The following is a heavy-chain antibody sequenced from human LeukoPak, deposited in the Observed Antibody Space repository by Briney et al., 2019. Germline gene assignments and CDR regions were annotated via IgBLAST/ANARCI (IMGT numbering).Heavy chain of an antibody. V-gene: IGHV3-21*01. J-gene: IGHJ3*02. Sequence: AGSLRLSCAASGFTFSSYSMNWLPQAPGKELEWVSSISTRSSYIYYADSVKVRFTISRANAQNSLYLQMNSLSAEDTAVYYCARVEASAAGPGDAFDICGQGTMVTVSS. CDR2: ISTRSSYI. CDR1: GFTFSSYS. D-gene: IGHD6-13*01. CDR3: ARVEASAAGPGDAFDI.